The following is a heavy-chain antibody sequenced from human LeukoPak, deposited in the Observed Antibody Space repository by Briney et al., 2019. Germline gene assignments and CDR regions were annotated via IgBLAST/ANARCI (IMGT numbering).Heavy chain of an antibody. CDR3: ARHKPTGSYPLEL. CDR2: ISSSGST. CDR1: GGSIGSFD. V-gene: IGHV4-59*08. Sequence: PSETLSLTCTVSGGSIGSFDWSWIRQPPGKGLDWIGYISSSGSTNYNPSLRSRLTISLDTSTSQFSLRLSSVTAADTAVYYCARHKPTGSYPLELWGQGTLVTVSS. D-gene: IGHD3-10*01. J-gene: IGHJ4*02.